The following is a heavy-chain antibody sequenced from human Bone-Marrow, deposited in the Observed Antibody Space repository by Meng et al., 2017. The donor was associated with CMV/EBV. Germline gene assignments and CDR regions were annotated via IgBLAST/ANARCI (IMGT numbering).Heavy chain of an antibody. Sequence: GESLKISCAASGFTFSSYDMHWVRQATGKGLEWVSAIGTAGDTYYPGSVKGRFTISRENAKNSLYLQMNSLRAEDTAVYYCARGAARFGYWGQGTLVTVSS. D-gene: IGHD6-6*01. V-gene: IGHV3-13*01. CDR1: GFTFSSYD. J-gene: IGHJ4*02. CDR3: ARGAARFGY. CDR2: IGTAGDT.